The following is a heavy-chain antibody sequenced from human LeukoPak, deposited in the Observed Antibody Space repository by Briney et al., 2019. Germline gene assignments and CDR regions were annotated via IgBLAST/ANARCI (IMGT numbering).Heavy chain of an antibody. CDR1: GLTVSSNY. J-gene: IGHJ4*02. Sequence: GGSLRLSCAASGLTVSSNYMSWVRQTPEKGLEWVSILYSGGSAYYPDSLNGRFTISRDNSKNTLYLQMNSLRAEDTAVYYCASRAHLGGWYYFDYWGQGTLVTVSS. CDR2: LYSGGSA. CDR3: ASRAHLGGWYYFDY. D-gene: IGHD6-19*01. V-gene: IGHV3-66*01.